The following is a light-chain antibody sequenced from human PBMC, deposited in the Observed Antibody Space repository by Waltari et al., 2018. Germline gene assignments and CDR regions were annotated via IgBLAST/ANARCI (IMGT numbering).Light chain of an antibody. CDR2: WAS. CDR3: QQHFSTPVT. J-gene: IGKJ4*01. V-gene: IGKV4-1*01. CDR1: QRVLYTSDNRDY. Sequence: DIVMTQSPDSLAVSLGERATIHCRSSQRVLYTSDNRDYLAWYQQKPGQPPKLLINWASTRASGVPDRISGSGSGTDFTLTISSLQAEDVAVYYCQQHFSTPVTFGGGTKVEI.